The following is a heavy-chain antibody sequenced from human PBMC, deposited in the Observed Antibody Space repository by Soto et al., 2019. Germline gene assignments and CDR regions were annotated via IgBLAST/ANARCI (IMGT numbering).Heavy chain of an antibody. CDR2: IHPGDSDT. CDR1: GYSFTSYW. J-gene: IGHJ5*02. CDR3: AISVWFGEFSKGFDP. V-gene: IGHV5-51*01. Sequence: GESLKISCKGSGYSFTSYWIGWVRQMPGKGLEWMGIIHPGDSDTRYSPSFQGQVTISADKSTSTAYLQWSSLKASDTAMYYCAISVWFGEFSKGFDPWGQGTLVTVSS. D-gene: IGHD3-10*01.